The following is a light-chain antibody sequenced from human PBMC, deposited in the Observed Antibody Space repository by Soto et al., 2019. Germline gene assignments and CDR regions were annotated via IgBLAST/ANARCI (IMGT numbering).Light chain of an antibody. Sequence: QSVLTQPASVSGSPGQSITISCTGTSSDVGSYKLVSWYQQHPGKAPKLMISEVSKRPSGISDRFSGSKSGSTASLTISGLQAEDEADYYCCSYAGTSTHTVFGGGTQLPVL. CDR3: CSYAGTSTHTV. J-gene: IGLJ7*01. CDR2: EVS. V-gene: IGLV2-23*02. CDR1: SSDVGSYKL.